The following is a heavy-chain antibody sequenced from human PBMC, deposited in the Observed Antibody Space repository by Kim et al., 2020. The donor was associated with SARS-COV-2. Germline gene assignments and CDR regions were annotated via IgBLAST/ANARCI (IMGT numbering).Heavy chain of an antibody. Sequence: STSYAQKFQGRLTMTRDTSTSTVYMELSSLRSEDTAVYYCARNVDSGYDNWGQGTLVTFSS. J-gene: IGHJ4*02. CDR3: ARNVDSGYDN. V-gene: IGHV1-46*01. CDR2: ST. D-gene: IGHD5-12*01.